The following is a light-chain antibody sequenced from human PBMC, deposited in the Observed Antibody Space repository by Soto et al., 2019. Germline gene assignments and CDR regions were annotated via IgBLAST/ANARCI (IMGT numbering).Light chain of an antibody. CDR1: KLGDKY. CDR2: QDS. CDR3: QAWDSSTEGVV. J-gene: IGLJ2*01. Sequence: SYELTQPPSVSVSLGQTASITCSGDKLGDKYACWYQQKPGQSPVLVIYQDSKRPSGIPERFSGSNSGNTATLTISGTQAMDEADYYCQAWDSSTEGVVFGGGTKLTVL. V-gene: IGLV3-1*01.